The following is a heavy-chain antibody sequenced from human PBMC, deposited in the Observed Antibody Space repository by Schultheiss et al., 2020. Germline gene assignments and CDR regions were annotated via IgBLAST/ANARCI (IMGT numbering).Heavy chain of an antibody. CDR1: GGSVSSGSYY. D-gene: IGHD1-26*01. Sequence: SETLSLTCTVSGGSVSSGSYYWSWIRQPPGKGLEWIGYIYYSGSTNYNPSLKSRVAISLDTSKNQFSLRLSSVTAADAAVYYCARGGSWFLTTFDSWGQGTLVTVSS. J-gene: IGHJ4*02. V-gene: IGHV4-61*01. CDR2: IYYSGST. CDR3: ARGGSWFLTTFDS.